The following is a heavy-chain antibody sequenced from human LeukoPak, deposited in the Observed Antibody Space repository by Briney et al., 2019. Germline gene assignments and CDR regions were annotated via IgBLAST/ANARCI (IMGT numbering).Heavy chain of an antibody. V-gene: IGHV3-48*03. Sequence: GGSLRLSCAASGFTFSSYEMNWVRQAPGKGLEWASYISSSGSTIDYADSVKGRFTISRDNAKNSLYLQMNSLRAEDTAVYYCARYDYGTPYGMDVWGQGTTVTVSS. J-gene: IGHJ6*02. D-gene: IGHD4-17*01. CDR3: ARYDYGTPYGMDV. CDR2: ISSSGSTI. CDR1: GFTFSSYE.